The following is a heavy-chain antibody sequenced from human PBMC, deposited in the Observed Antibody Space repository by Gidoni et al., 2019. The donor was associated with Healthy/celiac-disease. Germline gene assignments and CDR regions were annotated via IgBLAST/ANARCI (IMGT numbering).Heavy chain of an antibody. CDR2: INHSGST. CDR3: AREVSEAGTGGYYFDY. V-gene: IGHV4-34*01. Sequence: QVQLQQWGAGLLKPSETLSLTCAVYGGSFSGYYWSWIRQPPGKGLEWIGEINHSGSTNYNPSLKSRVTRSVDTSKNQFSLKLSSVTAADTAVYYCAREVSEAGTGGYYFDYWGQGTLVTVSS. D-gene: IGHD6-13*01. J-gene: IGHJ4*02. CDR1: GGSFSGYY.